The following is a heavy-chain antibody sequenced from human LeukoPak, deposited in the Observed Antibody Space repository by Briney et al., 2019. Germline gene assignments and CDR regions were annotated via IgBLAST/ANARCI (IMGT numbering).Heavy chain of an antibody. J-gene: IGHJ4*02. CDR2: ISSNGGST. D-gene: IGHD1-26*01. CDR1: GFTFSSYA. V-gene: IGHV3-64*01. Sequence: GGSLRLSCAASGFTFSSYAMSWVRQAPGKGLEYVSAISSNGGSTYYANSVKGRFTISRDNSKNTLYLQMGSLRAEDMAVYYCARGGSDSGSLLADYWGQGTLVTVSS. CDR3: ARGGSDSGSLLADY.